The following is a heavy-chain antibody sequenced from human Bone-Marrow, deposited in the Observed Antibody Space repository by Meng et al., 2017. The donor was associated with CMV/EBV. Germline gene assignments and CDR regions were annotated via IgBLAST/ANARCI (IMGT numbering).Heavy chain of an antibody. V-gene: IGHV1-2*02. CDR1: GYTFTGYY. Sequence: ASVKVSCKASGYTFTGYYMHWVRQAPGQGLEWMGWINPNSGGTNYAQKFQGRVSMTGDTSTSTDYLELSRLTSDDTALYYCARERGLGFRGLNDALDIWGQGTMVTVSS. J-gene: IGHJ3*02. CDR3: ARERGLGFRGLNDALDI. D-gene: IGHD3/OR15-3a*01. CDR2: INPNSGGT.